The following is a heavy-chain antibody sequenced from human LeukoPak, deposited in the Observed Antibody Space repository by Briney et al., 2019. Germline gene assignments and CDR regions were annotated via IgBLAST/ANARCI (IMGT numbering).Heavy chain of an antibody. CDR3: ARASSRGGYCKSTSCSYFFGS. CDR2: IKQDGTVQ. Sequence: GGSLRLSCAASGITFSYYWMSWVRQAPGTGLEWVANIKQDGTVQYYLDSVRGRFTISRDNGKNSLYLQMNKLRADDTAVYYCARASSRGGYCKSTSCSYFFGSWGQGTLVTVSS. J-gene: IGHJ4*02. CDR1: GITFSYYW. D-gene: IGHD2-2*01. V-gene: IGHV3-7*01.